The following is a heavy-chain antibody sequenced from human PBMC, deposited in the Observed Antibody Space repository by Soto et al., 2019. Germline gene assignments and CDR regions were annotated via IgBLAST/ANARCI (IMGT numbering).Heavy chain of an antibody. Sequence: KTSETLSLTCTVSGDSVTRENYFWSWIRQPPGKALEWIGYIYNNGRTTYNPSLGSRLTMFLDTAKNQLSLKLSSVTPADTAVYYCARVDGSGTFSFQDYWGHGTLVTVSS. V-gene: IGHV4-61*01. J-gene: IGHJ4*01. CDR2: IYNNGRT. CDR1: GDSVTRENYF. D-gene: IGHD3-10*01. CDR3: ARVDGSGTFSFQDY.